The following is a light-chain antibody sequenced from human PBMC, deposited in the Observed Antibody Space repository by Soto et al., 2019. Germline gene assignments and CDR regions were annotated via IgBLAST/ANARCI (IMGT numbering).Light chain of an antibody. CDR3: QQYYNSPIT. CDR1: QSISSSF. V-gene: IGKV3-20*01. J-gene: IGKJ5*01. Sequence: EIVLTQSPGILSLSPGERASLSCGASQSISSSFLAWYQQKPGQAPRLLIYGASSRATGIPDRFSGTGSETDFTLTISRLEPEDFAVDYCQQYYNSPITVGQGTRLQIK. CDR2: GAS.